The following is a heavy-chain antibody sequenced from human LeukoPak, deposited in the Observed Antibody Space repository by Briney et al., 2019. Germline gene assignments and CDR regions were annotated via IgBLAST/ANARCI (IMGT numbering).Heavy chain of an antibody. CDR1: GGTFSSYA. V-gene: IGHV1-69*05. CDR3: ARDRNYYDSSFDY. J-gene: IGHJ4*02. Sequence: ASVKVSCKASGGTFSSYAISWVRQAPGRGLEWMGRIIPIFGTANYAQKFQGRVTITTDESTSTAYMELSSLRSEDTAVYYCARDRNYYDSSFDYWGQGTLVTVSS. D-gene: IGHD3-22*01. CDR2: IIPIFGTA.